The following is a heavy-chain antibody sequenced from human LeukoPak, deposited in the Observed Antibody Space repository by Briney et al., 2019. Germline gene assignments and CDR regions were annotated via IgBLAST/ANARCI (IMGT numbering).Heavy chain of an antibody. CDR1: GYTFTSYY. V-gene: IGHV1-46*03. CDR2: ISPSGGST. CDR3: AREGASGFDY. Sequence: ASVKVSCKASGYTFTSYYMHWVRQAPGQGLEWMGIISPSGGSTSYAQKYQGRVTMTRDTSTSTVYMELSSLRSEDTAVYYCAREGASGFDYWGQGTLVTVSS. D-gene: IGHD1-26*01. J-gene: IGHJ4*02.